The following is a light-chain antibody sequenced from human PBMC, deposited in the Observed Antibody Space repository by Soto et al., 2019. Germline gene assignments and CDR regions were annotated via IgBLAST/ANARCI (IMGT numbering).Light chain of an antibody. J-gene: IGKJ4*01. V-gene: IGKV3-20*01. CDR3: QHYGSLVLT. CDR1: QSVSSSY. CDR2: GAS. Sequence: ESGLRQSPGTVSLTPGERATLSCRASQSVSSSYLAWYQQKPGQAPRLLIYGASSRATGIPDRFSGSGSGTDFTLTISRLEPEDFAVYYCQHYGSLVLTFGGGTKVEIK.